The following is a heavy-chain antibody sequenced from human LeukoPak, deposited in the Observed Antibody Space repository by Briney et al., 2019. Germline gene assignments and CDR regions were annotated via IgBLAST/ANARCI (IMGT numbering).Heavy chain of an antibody. D-gene: IGHD3-22*01. J-gene: IGHJ4*02. V-gene: IGHV3-23*01. CDR2: INSGGGT. Sequence: GGSLRLSCAASGFTFSTHGMNWVRLAPGKGLEWVSGINSGGGTYYAEYVKGRFTISRGNSKNTLYLQMNSLRAEDTAVYYCAKLTRNFDTSGLNDYWGQGTLVTVSS. CDR3: AKLTRNFDTSGLNDY. CDR1: GFTFSTHG.